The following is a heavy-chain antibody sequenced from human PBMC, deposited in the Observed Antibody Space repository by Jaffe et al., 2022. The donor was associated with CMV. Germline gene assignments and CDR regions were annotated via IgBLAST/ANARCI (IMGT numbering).Heavy chain of an antibody. CDR3: IRAGVITRGKSAMDV. D-gene: IGHD3-16*01. J-gene: IGHJ6*02. Sequence: EVQLVESGGGSVQPGGSLRLSCAASEFTFSDHYMDWVRQAPGKGLEWVGRIRNKARSYTTEYAASVKGRFTISRDDSKNSLYLQMNSLETEDTAVYYCIRAGVITRGKSAMDVWGQGTTVTVSS. CDR1: EFTFSDHY. V-gene: IGHV3-72*01. CDR2: IRNKARSYTT.